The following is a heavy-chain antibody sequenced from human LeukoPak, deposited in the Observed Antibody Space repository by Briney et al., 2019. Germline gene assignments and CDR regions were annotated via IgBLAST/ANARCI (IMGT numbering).Heavy chain of an antibody. V-gene: IGHV4-38-2*01. CDR3: ARGGLPSVVVFDY. CDR2: IYHSGST. CDR1: GYSISSGYY. J-gene: IGHJ4*02. D-gene: IGHD3-22*01. Sequence: PSETLSLTCAVSGYSISSGYYWGWIRQPPGKGLEWIGSIYHSGSTYYNPSLKSRVTISVDTSKNQFSLKLSSVTAADTAVYYCARGGLPSVVVFDYWGQGNPGHRLL.